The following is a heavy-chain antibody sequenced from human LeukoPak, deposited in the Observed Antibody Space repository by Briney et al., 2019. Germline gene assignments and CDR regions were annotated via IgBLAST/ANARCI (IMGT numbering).Heavy chain of an antibody. D-gene: IGHD6-19*01. CDR3: ARAEAVAGILLDY. V-gene: IGHV3-53*01. Sequence: PGGSLRLSCAASGFTVSSNYMSWVRQAPGKGLGWVSVIYSGGSTYYADSVKGRFTISRDNPKNTLYLQMNSLRAEDTAVYYCARAEAVAGILLDYWGQGTLVTVSS. J-gene: IGHJ4*02. CDR1: GFTVSSNY. CDR2: IYSGGST.